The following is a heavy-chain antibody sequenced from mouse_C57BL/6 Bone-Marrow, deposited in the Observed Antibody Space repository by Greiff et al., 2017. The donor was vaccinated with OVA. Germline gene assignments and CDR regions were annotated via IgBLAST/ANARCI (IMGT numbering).Heavy chain of an antibody. V-gene: IGHV5-6*01. CDR1: GFTFSSYG. Sequence: EVMLVESGGDLVKPGGSLKLSCAASGFTFSSYGMSWVRQTPDKRLEWVATISSGGSYTYYPDSVKGRFTISRDNAKNTLYLQMSSLKSEDTAMYYCAGYGYEMDYWGQGTSVTVSS. CDR2: ISSGGSYT. D-gene: IGHD2-2*01. CDR3: AGYGYEMDY. J-gene: IGHJ4*01.